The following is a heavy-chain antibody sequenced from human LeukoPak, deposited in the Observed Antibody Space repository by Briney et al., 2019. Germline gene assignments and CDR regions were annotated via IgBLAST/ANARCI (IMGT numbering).Heavy chain of an antibody. CDR2: IKEEGSEK. Sequence: GGSLRLSCAESGYIFSRYRMSWGREAPGRGVERVANIKEEGSEKYYVDSVKGRFTISRDNPKNSLYLQMNSLRAEDTAVYYCARDQIVGATFLDYWGQGTLVTVSS. D-gene: IGHD1-26*01. CDR3: ARDQIVGATFLDY. CDR1: GYIFSRYR. V-gene: IGHV3-7*01. J-gene: IGHJ4*02.